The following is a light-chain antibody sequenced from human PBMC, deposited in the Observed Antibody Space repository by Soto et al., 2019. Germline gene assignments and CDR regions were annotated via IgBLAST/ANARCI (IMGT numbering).Light chain of an antibody. Sequence: DIVMTQSPDSLAVSLGETATINCKSSQSVLHSSNNKNYLAWYQQKPGQPPKLLIYWASTRESGVPDRFSGSGSATDFTLTISSLQAEDVALYYCQQYYTPPLTFGGGTKVEIK. V-gene: IGKV4-1*01. CDR1: QSVLHSSNNKNY. J-gene: IGKJ4*01. CDR2: WAS. CDR3: QQYYTPPLT.